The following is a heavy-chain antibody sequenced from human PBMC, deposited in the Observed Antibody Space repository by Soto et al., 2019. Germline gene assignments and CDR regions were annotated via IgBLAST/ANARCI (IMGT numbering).Heavy chain of an antibody. Sequence: QTPGQGLEWMGRIIPILGIANYAQKFQGRVTITADKSTSTAYMELSSLRSEDTAVYYCARGRLCSGGSCSKDYNWFDPWGQGTLVTVSS. D-gene: IGHD2-15*01. CDR3: ARGRLCSGGSCSKDYNWFDP. J-gene: IGHJ5*02. V-gene: IGHV1-69*04. CDR2: IIPILGIA.